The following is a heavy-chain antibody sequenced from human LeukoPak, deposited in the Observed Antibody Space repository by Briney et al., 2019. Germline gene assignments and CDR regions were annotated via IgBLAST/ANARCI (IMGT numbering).Heavy chain of an antibody. V-gene: IGHV3-30*02. CDR1: GFTFSSYA. CDR3: ATSKSTVVPSSHY. CDR2: IRYDGSNK. J-gene: IGHJ4*02. D-gene: IGHD4-23*01. Sequence: GGSLRLSCAASGFTFSSYAMHWVRQAPGKGLEWVAFIRYDGSNKYYADSVKGRFTISRDNSKNTLYLQMNSLRAEDTAVYYCATSKSTVVPSSHYWGQGTLVTVSS.